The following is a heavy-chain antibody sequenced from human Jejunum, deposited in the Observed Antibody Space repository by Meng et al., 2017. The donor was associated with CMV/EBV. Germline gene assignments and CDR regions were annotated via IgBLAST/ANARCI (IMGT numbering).Heavy chain of an antibody. Sequence: AASGFTFSSYWMHWVRQAPGKGLVWVSRINSDGSSTNYADSVKGRFTISRDNAKNTLYLQMNSLRAEDTAVYYCARDQGGSSRGVDYWGQGTLVTVSS. CDR3: ARDQGGSSRGVDY. V-gene: IGHV3-74*01. CDR2: INSDGSST. D-gene: IGHD1-26*01. CDR1: GFTFSSYW. J-gene: IGHJ4*02.